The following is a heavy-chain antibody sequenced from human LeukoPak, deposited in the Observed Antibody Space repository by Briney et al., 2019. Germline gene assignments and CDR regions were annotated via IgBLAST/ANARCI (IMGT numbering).Heavy chain of an antibody. CDR2: INPSGGST. D-gene: IGHD3-10*01. Sequence: ASVKVSCKASGYTFTSYYMHWVRQAPGQGLEWMGIINPSGGSTSYAQKLQGRVTMTTDTSTSTAYMELRSLRSDDTAVYYCARDRSGGMDVWGQGTTVTVSS. CDR1: GYTFTSYY. CDR3: ARDRSGGMDV. V-gene: IGHV1-46*01. J-gene: IGHJ6*02.